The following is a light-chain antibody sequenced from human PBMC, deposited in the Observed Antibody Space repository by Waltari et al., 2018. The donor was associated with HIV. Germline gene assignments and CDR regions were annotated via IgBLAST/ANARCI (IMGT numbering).Light chain of an antibody. CDR1: QNVDSW. CDR2: KAS. J-gene: IGKJ2*01. Sequence: IQMTQSPSILSASVGDRVTITCRASQNVDSWFAWYQQRPGRAPKLLIHKASTLEYGVPARFTGSRSGTNFTLTINSLHPDDFATYYCQQYNSDFYTFGLGTRLDLK. V-gene: IGKV1-5*03. CDR3: QQYNSDFYT.